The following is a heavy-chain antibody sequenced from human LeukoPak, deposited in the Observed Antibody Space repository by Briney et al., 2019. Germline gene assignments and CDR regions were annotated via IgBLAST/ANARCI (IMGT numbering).Heavy chain of an antibody. CDR3: ARDRPLRVGATSPIYYFDY. CDR2: INPSGGST. J-gene: IGHJ4*02. D-gene: IGHD1-26*01. V-gene: IGHV1-46*01. Sequence: ASVKVSCKASGYTFTSYYMHWVRQAPGQGLEWMGIINPSGGSTSYAQKSQGRVTMTGDTSTSTVYMELSSLRSEDTAVYYCARDRPLRVGATSPIYYFDYWGQGTLVTVSS. CDR1: GYTFTSYY.